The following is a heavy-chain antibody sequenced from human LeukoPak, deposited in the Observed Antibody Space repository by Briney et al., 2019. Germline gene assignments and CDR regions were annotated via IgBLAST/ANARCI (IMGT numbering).Heavy chain of an antibody. D-gene: IGHD3-22*01. J-gene: IGHJ4*02. Sequence: PGASVTVSCKASGGTFSSYAISWVRQAPGQGLEWMGGIIPIFGTANYAQKFQGRVTITADESTSTAYMELSSLRSEDTAVYYCARSPKHDDSSGYYYDPTSYYFDYWGQGTLVTASS. V-gene: IGHV1-69*13. CDR2: IIPIFGTA. CDR1: GGTFSSYA. CDR3: ARSPKHDDSSGYYYDPTSYYFDY.